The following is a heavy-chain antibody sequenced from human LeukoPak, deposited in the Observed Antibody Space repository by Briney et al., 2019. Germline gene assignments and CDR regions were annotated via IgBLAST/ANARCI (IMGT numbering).Heavy chain of an antibody. V-gene: IGHV4-34*01. CDR3: ATTASSTTQATNWFDP. J-gene: IGHJ5*02. CDR1: GGSFSGYY. D-gene: IGHD6-13*01. CDR2: INHSGST. Sequence: SETLSLTCVVYGGSFSGYYWSWIRQPPGKGLEWIGEINHSGSTNYNPSLKSRVTISVDTSKNQFSLKLSSVTAADTAVYYCATTASSTTQATNWFDPWGQGTLVTVSS.